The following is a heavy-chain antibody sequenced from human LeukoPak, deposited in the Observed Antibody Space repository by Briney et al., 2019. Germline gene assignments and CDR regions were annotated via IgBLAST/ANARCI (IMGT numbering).Heavy chain of an antibody. CDR1: GFTSTNTW. Sequence: GGSLRLSCAASGFTSTNTWMTWVRQAPGKGLEWVSRINSDGSSTTYADSVKGRFTISRDNAKNTLYLQMDSLRAEDTAVYYCARDYSGYEGFDSWGQGTLVTVSS. CDR3: ARDYSGYEGFDS. CDR2: INSDGSST. D-gene: IGHD5-12*01. J-gene: IGHJ4*02. V-gene: IGHV3-74*01.